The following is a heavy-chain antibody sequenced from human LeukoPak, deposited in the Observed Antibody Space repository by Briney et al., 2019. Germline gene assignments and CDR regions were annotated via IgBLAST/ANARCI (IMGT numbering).Heavy chain of an antibody. D-gene: IGHD5-18*01. CDR1: GFTFSSYA. CDR3: ARAGLHLWPTN. V-gene: IGHV3-33*01. J-gene: IGHJ1*01. CDR2: IWYDGSNK. Sequence: GGSLRLSCAASGFTFSSYAMHWVRQAPGKGLEWVAIIWYDGSNKYYGNSVRSRFTISRDNSKNTVYLQMNSLRDDDTAVYYCARAGLHLWPTNWGQGTLVTVSS.